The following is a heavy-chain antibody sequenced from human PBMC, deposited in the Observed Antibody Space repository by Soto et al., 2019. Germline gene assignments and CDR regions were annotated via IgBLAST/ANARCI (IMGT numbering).Heavy chain of an antibody. CDR1: GYTFTSYG. Sequence: ASVKVACKASGYTFTSYGISWVRQAPGQGLEWMGWISAYNGNTNYAQKLQGRVTMTTDTSTSTAYMELWSLRSDDTAVYYCAREAIAAAGNWFDPWGQGTLVTVSS. D-gene: IGHD6-13*01. J-gene: IGHJ5*02. V-gene: IGHV1-18*01. CDR3: AREAIAAAGNWFDP. CDR2: ISAYNGNT.